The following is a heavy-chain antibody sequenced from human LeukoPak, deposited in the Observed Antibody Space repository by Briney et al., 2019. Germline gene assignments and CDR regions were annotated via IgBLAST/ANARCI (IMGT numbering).Heavy chain of an antibody. CDR3: AKGTSIAEEWLYYYYGMDV. Sequence: GRSLRLSCAAPGFTFDDYAMHWVRQAPGKGLEWVSGISWNSGSIGYADSVKGRFTISRDNAKNSLYLQMNSLRAEDTALYYCAKGTSIAEEWLYYYYGMDVWGQGTTVTVSS. V-gene: IGHV3-9*01. CDR2: ISWNSGSI. CDR1: GFTFDDYA. J-gene: IGHJ6*02. D-gene: IGHD6-6*01.